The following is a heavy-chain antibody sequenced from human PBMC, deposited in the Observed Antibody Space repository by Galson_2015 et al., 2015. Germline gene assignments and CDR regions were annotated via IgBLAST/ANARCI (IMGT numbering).Heavy chain of an antibody. Sequence: SLRLSCAASGFTFSSYAMHWVRQAPGKGLEWVAVISYDGSNKYYADSVKGRFTISRDNSKNTLYLQMNSLRAEDTAVYYCARPISGYDFWSGFFDYWGQGTLVTVSS. D-gene: IGHD3-3*01. V-gene: IGHV3-30-3*01. CDR2: ISYDGSNK. CDR3: ARPISGYDFWSGFFDY. J-gene: IGHJ4*02. CDR1: GFTFSSYA.